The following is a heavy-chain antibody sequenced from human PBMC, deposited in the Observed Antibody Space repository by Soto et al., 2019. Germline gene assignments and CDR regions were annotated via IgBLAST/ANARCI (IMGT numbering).Heavy chain of an antibody. D-gene: IGHD3-9*01. CDR2: IKSKTDGGTT. Sequence: SVSNAWMNWVRRAPGKGLAWVGRIKSKTDGGTTDYAAPVKGRFTISRDDSKNTLYLQMNSLKTEDTAVYYCTTRRYFDWLYDYWGQGTLVTVSS. J-gene: IGHJ4*02. CDR1: SVSNAW. CDR3: TTRRYFDWLYDY. V-gene: IGHV3-15*07.